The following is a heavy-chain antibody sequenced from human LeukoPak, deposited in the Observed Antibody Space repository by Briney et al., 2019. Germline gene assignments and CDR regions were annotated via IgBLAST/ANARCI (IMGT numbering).Heavy chain of an antibody. D-gene: IGHD3-3*01. CDR3: ARVGITIFGVVIPAVDY. CDR2: IYSGGST. V-gene: IGHV3-53*01. Sequence: GGSLRLSCAASGVTLSSHAMSWARQAPGKGLEWVSVIYSGGSTYYADSVKGRFTISRDNSKNTLYLQMNSLRAEDTAVYYCARVGITIFGVVIPAVDYWGQGTLVTVSS. CDR1: GVTLSSHA. J-gene: IGHJ4*02.